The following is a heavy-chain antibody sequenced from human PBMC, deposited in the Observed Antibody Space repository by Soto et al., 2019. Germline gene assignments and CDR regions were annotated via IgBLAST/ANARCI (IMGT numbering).Heavy chain of an antibody. CDR3: ARGRGFGYGIDY. V-gene: IGHV4-30-4*01. Sequence: QVQLQESGPGLVKPSQTLSLTCTVSGGSISTGDHYWSWIRQPPGKGPEWIGHIKNSGNPYYSPSLKSRATVSGDTSRNQYSLKLISVTAADKAVYFCARGRGFGYGIDYWGQGNLVSVSS. J-gene: IGHJ4*02. CDR2: IKNSGNP. CDR1: GGSISTGDHY. D-gene: IGHD5-18*01.